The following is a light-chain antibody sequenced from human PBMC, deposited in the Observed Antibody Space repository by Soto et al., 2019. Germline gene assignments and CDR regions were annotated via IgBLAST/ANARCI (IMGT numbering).Light chain of an antibody. CDR1: SSDVGGYNF. J-gene: IGLJ3*02. Sequence: QSALTQPASVSGSPGQSITISCTGTSSDVGGYNFVSWYQQHPGKAPKLMIYEVNNRPSGVSNRFSGSKSGNTASLTISVLQAEDEADYYCSSWTTSTTQVLGGGTKLTVL. CDR2: EVN. CDR3: SSWTTSTTQV. V-gene: IGLV2-14*01.